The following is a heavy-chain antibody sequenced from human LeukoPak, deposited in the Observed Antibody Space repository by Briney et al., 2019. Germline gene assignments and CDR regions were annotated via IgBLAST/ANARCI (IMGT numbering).Heavy chain of an antibody. Sequence: PGGSLRLSCAASGFTVSSNYMSWVRQAPGKGLEWVSLIYSGGSTYYADSVKGRFTIFRDNSKNTLYLQMNSLRAEDTAVYYCARDLGGDYGGYFDYWGQGTLVTVSS. CDR2: IYSGGST. V-gene: IGHV3-53*01. CDR3: ARDLGGDYGGYFDY. D-gene: IGHD4-17*01. CDR1: GFTVSSNY. J-gene: IGHJ4*02.